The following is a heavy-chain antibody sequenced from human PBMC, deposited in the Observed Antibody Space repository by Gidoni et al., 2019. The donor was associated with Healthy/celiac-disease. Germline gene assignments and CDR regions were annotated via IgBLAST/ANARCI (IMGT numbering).Heavy chain of an antibody. V-gene: IGHV3-48*01. J-gene: IGHJ4*02. CDR3: ASMVVAAMGDY. CDR2: ISISSSTI. CDR1: GFTFSSYS. D-gene: IGHD2-15*01. Sequence: EVQLVESGGGLVQPGGSLRLSCAASGFTFSSYSMNWVRKAPGKGLVWVSYISISSSTIYYADSVKGRFTISRDNAKNSLYLQLNSLRAEDTAVYYCASMVVAAMGDYWGQGTLVTVSS.